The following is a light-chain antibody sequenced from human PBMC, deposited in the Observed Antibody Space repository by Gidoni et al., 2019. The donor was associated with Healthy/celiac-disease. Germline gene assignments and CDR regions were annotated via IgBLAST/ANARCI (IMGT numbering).Light chain of an antibody. CDR2: EDN. Sequence: NFLLTQPHSVSESPGKTVTISCTGSSGSIASNSVQWYQQRPGSAPTTVIYEDNQRPSGVPDRFSGSIDSSSNSASLTISGLKTEDEADYYCQSYDSSNQWVFGGGTKLTVL. J-gene: IGLJ3*02. V-gene: IGLV6-57*02. CDR1: SGSIASNS. CDR3: QSYDSSNQWV.